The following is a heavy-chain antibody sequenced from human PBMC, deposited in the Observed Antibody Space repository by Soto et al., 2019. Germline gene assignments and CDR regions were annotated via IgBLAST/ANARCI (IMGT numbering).Heavy chain of an antibody. J-gene: IGHJ4*02. CDR2: INAGNGNT. CDR3: ARTYGYCSGGSCYSGRGFDY. CDR1: GYTFTSYA. V-gene: IGHV1-3*01. Sequence: ASVKVSCKASGYTFTSYAMHWVRQAPGQRLEWMGWINAGNGNTKYSQKFQGRVTITRDTSASTAYMELSSLRSEDTAVYYCARTYGYCSGGSCYSGRGFDYWGQGTLVTVSS. D-gene: IGHD2-15*01.